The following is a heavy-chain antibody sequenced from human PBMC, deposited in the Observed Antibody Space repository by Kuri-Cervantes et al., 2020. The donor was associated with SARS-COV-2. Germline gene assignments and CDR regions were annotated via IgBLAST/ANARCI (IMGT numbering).Heavy chain of an antibody. CDR3: AKYGTDDYLSTYFGRGSWFDP. Sequence: SETLSLTCTVSGGSISSYYWSWIRQPPGKGLEWIGYIYYSGSTNYDPSLKSRVTISVDTSKNQFSLRLTSVTAADTAGYFCAKYGTDDYLSTYFGRGSWFDPWGQGTLVTVSS. CDR1: GGSISSYY. D-gene: IGHD3-3*01. V-gene: IGHV4-59*01. J-gene: IGHJ5*02. CDR2: IYYSGST.